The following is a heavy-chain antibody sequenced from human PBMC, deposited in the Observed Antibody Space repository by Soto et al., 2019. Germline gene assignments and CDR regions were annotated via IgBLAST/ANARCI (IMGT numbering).Heavy chain of an antibody. D-gene: IGHD6-19*01. CDR3: ANHGDSGSGWPEKIDY. Sequence: EVQLLESGGGLVQPGGSLRLSCAASGFTFSSYAMSWVRQAPGKGLEWVSAISGSGGSTYYADSVKGRFTISRDNSKNTLYLQMNSLRAEDTAVYYCANHGDSGSGWPEKIDYWGQGTLVTVSS. CDR2: ISGSGGST. V-gene: IGHV3-23*01. J-gene: IGHJ4*02. CDR1: GFTFSSYA.